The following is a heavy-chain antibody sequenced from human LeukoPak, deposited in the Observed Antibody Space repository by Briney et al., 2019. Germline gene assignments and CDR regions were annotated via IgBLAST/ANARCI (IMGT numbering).Heavy chain of an antibody. Sequence: GSLRLSCAASGFTFSSYEMNWVRQAPGKGLEWVSYISSSGSTIYYADSVKGRFTISRDNAKNSLYLQMNSLRAEDTAVYYCARGGTWFGELLNYYYYMDVWGKGTTVTVSS. D-gene: IGHD3-10*01. CDR1: GFTFSSYE. CDR2: ISSSGSTI. V-gene: IGHV3-48*03. J-gene: IGHJ6*03. CDR3: ARGGTWFGELLNYYYYMDV.